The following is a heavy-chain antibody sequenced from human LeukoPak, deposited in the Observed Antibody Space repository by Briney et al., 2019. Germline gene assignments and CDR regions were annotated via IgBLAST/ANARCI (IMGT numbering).Heavy chain of an antibody. CDR3: ARMRWLQGYYFDY. CDR2: IYHSGST. D-gene: IGHD5-24*01. J-gene: IGHJ4*02. V-gene: IGHV4-4*02. Sequence: PSETLSLTCAVSGGSISTSNWWSWVRQPPGKGLEWIGEIYHSGSTNYNPSLKSRVTISVDKSKNQFSLNLRSVTAADTAVYYCARMRWLQGYYFDYWGQGILVTVSS. CDR1: GGSISTSNW.